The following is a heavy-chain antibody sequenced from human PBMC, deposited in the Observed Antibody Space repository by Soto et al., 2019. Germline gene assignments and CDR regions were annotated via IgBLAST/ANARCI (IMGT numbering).Heavy chain of an antibody. CDR3: ATMAAAATS. J-gene: IGHJ5*02. V-gene: IGHV4-59*02. CDR2: IFNSGST. CDR1: GGSVSKNY. Sequence: SETLSLTCTVSGGSVSKNYWNWVRQPPGKGLEWIAYIFNSGSTNYSPSLKSRVTISVDTSKNQFSLKLTSVTAADTAVYYCATMAAAATSWGQGTLVTVSS. D-gene: IGHD6-13*01.